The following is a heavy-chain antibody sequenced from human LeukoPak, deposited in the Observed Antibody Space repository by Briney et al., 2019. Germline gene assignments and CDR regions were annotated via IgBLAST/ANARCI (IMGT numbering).Heavy chain of an antibody. D-gene: IGHD3/OR15-3a*01. CDR2: ISYDGSNK. CDR1: GFTFSSYG. CDR3: AKDWTPIATGPDY. J-gene: IGHJ4*02. V-gene: IGHV3-30*18. Sequence: GRSLRLSCAASGFTFSSYGMHWVRQAPGKGLVWVAVISYDGSNKYYADSVKGRFTISRDNSKNTLYLQMNSLRAEDTAVYYCAKDWTPIATGPDYWGQGTLVTVSS.